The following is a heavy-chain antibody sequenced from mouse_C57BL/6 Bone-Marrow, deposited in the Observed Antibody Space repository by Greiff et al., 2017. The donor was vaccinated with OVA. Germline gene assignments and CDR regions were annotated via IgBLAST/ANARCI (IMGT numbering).Heavy chain of an antibody. CDR2: IDPSDSYT. V-gene: IGHV1-59*01. J-gene: IGHJ2*01. CDR3: ARGITTVLGDY. Sequence: VKLKQPGAELVRPGTSVKLSCKASGYTFTSYWMHWVKQRPGQGLEWIGVIDPSDSYTNYNQKFKGKATLTVDTSSSTAYMQLSSLTSEDSAVYYCARGITTVLGDYWGQGTTLTVSS. CDR1: GYTFTSYW. D-gene: IGHD1-1*01.